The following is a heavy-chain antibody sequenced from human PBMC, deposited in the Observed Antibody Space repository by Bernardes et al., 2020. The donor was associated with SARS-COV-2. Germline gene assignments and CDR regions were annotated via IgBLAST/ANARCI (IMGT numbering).Heavy chain of an antibody. CDR3: ARGGGSQPGDY. D-gene: IGHD1-26*01. J-gene: IGHJ4*02. CDR1: GFTFSDYY. CDR2: ISSSSSYT. Sequence: GALRLSRASSGFTFSDYYMSWIRQAPGKGLEWVSYISSSSSYTNYADSVKGRFTISRDNAKNSLYLQMNSLRAEDTAVYYCARGGGSQPGDYWGQGTLVTVSS. V-gene: IGHV3-11*05.